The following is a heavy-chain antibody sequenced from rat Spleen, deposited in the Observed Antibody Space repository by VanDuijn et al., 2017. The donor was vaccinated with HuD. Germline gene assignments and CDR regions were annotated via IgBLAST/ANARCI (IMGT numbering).Heavy chain of an antibody. Sequence: EVQLVESGGGLVQPGRSLKLSCAASGFTFSYYDMAWLRQAPTKGLEWVASISPSGGDTFYRDSVKGRFTVSEDNTKSTLFLQMDSLRTEDTATHYCTRHAYYDGYYHWYFDFWGPGTMVTVSS. CDR1: GFTFSYYD. CDR2: ISPSGGDT. V-gene: IGHV5-25*01. CDR3: TRHAYYDGYYHWYFDF. D-gene: IGHD1-12*03. J-gene: IGHJ1*01.